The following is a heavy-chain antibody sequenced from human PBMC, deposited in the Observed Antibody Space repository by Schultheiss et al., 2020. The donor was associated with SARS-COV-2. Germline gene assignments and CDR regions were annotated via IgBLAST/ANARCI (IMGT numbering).Heavy chain of an antibody. CDR2: IYPYDSDT. CDR1: GYRFTSYW. D-gene: IGHD1-7*01. CDR3: ARGDNWNSPDY. V-gene: IGHV5-51*01. Sequence: GESLKISCKGSGYRFTSYWIGWVRQMPGKGLEWMGIIYPYDSDTRYSPSFQGQVSISADNSISTAYLQWSSLKASDSAMYYCARGDNWNSPDYWGQGTLVTVSS. J-gene: IGHJ4*02.